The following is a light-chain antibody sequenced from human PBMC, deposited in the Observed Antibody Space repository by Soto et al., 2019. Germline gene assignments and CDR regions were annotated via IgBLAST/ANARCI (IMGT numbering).Light chain of an antibody. CDR3: QQYGSSPWT. CDR2: GAS. J-gene: IGKJ1*01. Sequence: DSVLMHSPSTMCLSLGQRATVCYMPTRSVRSSYLAWYQQKPGQAPRLLIYGASSRATGIPDRFSGSGSGTDFTLTISSLEPEDFAVYYCQQYGSSPWTFGQGTKVEIK. V-gene: IGKV3-20*01. CDR1: RSVRSSY.